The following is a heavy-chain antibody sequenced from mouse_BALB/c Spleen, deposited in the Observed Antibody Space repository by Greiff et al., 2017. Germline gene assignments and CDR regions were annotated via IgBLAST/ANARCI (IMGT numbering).Heavy chain of an antibody. CDR2: ISSGGST. CDR1: GFTFSSYA. J-gene: IGHJ3*01. CDR3: DRAYYRFAWFAY. D-gene: IGHD2-14*01. Sequence: EVQLVESGGGLVKPGGSLKLSCAASGFTFSSYAMSWVRQTPEKRLEWVASISSGGSTYYPDSVKGRFTISRDNARNILYLQKSSLRSEDTAMYYCDRAYYRFAWFAYWGQGTLVTVSA. V-gene: IGHV5-6-5*01.